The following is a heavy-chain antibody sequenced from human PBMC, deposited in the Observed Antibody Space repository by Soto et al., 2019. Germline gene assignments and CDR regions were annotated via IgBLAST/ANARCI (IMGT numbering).Heavy chain of an antibody. CDR2: IWYDGSNK. V-gene: IGHV3-33*01. D-gene: IGHD4-17*01. CDR3: ARDDTVTTPETLYYYYGMDV. Sequence: QVQLVESGGGVVQPGRSLRLSCAASGFTFSSYGMHWVRQAPGKGLEWVAVIWYDGSNKYYADSVKGRFTISRDNSKNTLYLQMNSLRAEDTAVYYCARDDTVTTPETLYYYYGMDVWGQGTTVTVSS. CDR1: GFTFSSYG. J-gene: IGHJ6*02.